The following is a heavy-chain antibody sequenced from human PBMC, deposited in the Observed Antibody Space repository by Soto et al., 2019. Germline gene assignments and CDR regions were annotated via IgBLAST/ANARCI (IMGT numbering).Heavy chain of an antibody. CDR3: ARDGYINPDY. Sequence: PGGSLRLSCSCSGFAFGDYAITWVHQAPGRGLEWVSFIRNKPYGGTAEYAASVKDRFIVSRDDSKNTAYLQMNRLKTEDSGVYFCARDGYINPDYWGRGTLVTVYS. J-gene: IGHJ4*02. V-gene: IGHV3-49*04. CDR1: GFAFGDYA. CDR2: IRNKPYGGTA. D-gene: IGHD4-4*01.